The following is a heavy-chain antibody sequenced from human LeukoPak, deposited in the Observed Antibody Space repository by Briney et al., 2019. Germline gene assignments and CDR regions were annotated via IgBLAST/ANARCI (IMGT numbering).Heavy chain of an antibody. CDR1: GFTFSSYG. Sequence: PGGSLRLSRAASGFTFSSYGMHWVRQAPGKGLEWVAFIRYDGSNKYYADSVKGRFTISRDNSKNTLYLQMNSLRAEDTAVYYCAKAVGGSGSYYSPFDYWGQGTLVTVSS. V-gene: IGHV3-30*02. CDR2: IRYDGSNK. CDR3: AKAVGGSGSYYSPFDY. J-gene: IGHJ4*02. D-gene: IGHD3-10*01.